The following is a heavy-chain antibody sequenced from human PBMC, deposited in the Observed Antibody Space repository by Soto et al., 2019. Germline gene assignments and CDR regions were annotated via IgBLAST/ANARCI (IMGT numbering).Heavy chain of an antibody. V-gene: IGHV4-4*02. CDR2: IHHSGST. CDR1: GASISTDNW. Sequence: QVQLQESGPGLVKPSGTLSLTCAVSGASISTDNWWSWVRQPPGKGLEWIGEIHHSGSTNYNTSPXSXVXXSVDKSKNQFSLNLISVTAADTAMYYCARGYAFDIWGQGTMVTVSS. CDR3: ARGYAFDI. J-gene: IGHJ3*02.